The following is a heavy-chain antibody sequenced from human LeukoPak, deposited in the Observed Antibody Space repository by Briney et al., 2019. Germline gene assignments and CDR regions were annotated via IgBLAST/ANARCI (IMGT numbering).Heavy chain of an antibody. Sequence: SETLSLTCTVSGGSISSYYWSWIRQPPGEGLEWIGYIYYSGSTNYNPSLKSRVTISVDTSKNQFSLKLSSVTAADTAVYYCARAVIAAAGTHYYYMDVWGKGTTVTVSS. V-gene: IGHV4-59*01. D-gene: IGHD6-13*01. CDR3: ARAVIAAAGTHYYYMDV. J-gene: IGHJ6*03. CDR2: IYYSGST. CDR1: GGSISSYY.